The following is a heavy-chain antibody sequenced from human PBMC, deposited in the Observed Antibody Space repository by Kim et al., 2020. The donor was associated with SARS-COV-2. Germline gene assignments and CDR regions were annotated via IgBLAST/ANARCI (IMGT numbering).Heavy chain of an antibody. J-gene: IGHJ3*02. CDR3: AREERIPMLVVVITSAFDI. CDR1: GFTFSSYE. D-gene: IGHD3-22*01. CDR2: ISSSGSTI. V-gene: IGHV3-48*03. Sequence: GGSLRLSCAASGFTFSSYEMNWVRQAPGKGLEWVSYISSSGSTIFYADSVKGRFTISRDNAKNSLYLQLNSLRAEDTAVYYCAREERIPMLVVVITSAFDIWGQGTTVTVSS.